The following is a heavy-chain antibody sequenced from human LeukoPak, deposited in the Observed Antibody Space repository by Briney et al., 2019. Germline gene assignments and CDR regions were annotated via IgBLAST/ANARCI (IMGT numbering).Heavy chain of an antibody. J-gene: IGHJ4*02. V-gene: IGHV1-8*01. CDR2: MNPNSGDT. CDR3: ASIVVVPAGSGISRIDY. Sequence: ASVKVSCKASGYTFTSYDINWVRQATGQGLEWMGWMNPNSGDTGYAQKFQGRVTMTRNTSISTAYMELSSLRSEDTAVYYCASIVVVPAGSGISRIDYWGQGTLVTVSS. CDR1: GYTFTSYD. D-gene: IGHD2-2*01.